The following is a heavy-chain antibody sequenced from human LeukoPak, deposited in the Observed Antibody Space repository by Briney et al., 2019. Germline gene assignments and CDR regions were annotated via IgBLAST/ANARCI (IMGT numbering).Heavy chain of an antibody. V-gene: IGHV1-69*05. Sequence: SVKVSCKASGGTFSSYAISWVRQAPGQGLEWMGGIIPICGTANYAQKFQGRVTITTDESTSTAYMELSSLRSEDTAVYYCARVWGRGYSYGYFDYWGQGTLVTVSS. CDR3: ARVWGRGYSYGYFDY. J-gene: IGHJ4*02. D-gene: IGHD5-18*01. CDR2: IIPICGTA. CDR1: GGTFSSYA.